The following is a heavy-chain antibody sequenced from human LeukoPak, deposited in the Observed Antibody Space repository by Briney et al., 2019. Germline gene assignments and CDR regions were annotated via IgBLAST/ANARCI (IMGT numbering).Heavy chain of an antibody. D-gene: IGHD3-3*01. V-gene: IGHV3-48*03. CDR1: GFTFSSYE. CDR2: ISSSGSTI. J-gene: IGHJ3*02. Sequence: GGSLRLSCAASGFTFSSYEMNWVRQAPGKGLEWVSYISSSGSTIYYADSVKGRFTISRDNAKNSLYLQMNSLRAEDTAVYYCARETYYDFWSGQGAFDIWGQGTMVTVSS. CDR3: ARETYYDFWSGQGAFDI.